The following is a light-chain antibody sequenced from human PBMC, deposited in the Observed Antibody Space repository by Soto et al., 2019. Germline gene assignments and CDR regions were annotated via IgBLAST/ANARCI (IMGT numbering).Light chain of an antibody. J-gene: IGKJ2*01. CDR3: QQYNSYSRP. CDR1: ERISRW. V-gene: IGKV1-5*01. CDR2: DAS. Sequence: DIQMTQSPSTLSASVGDRVTITCRASERISRWLAWYQQNPGKAPKLLIYDASDLDSGVPSRFSGSGSGTEFTLTISILQPDDFATYYCQQYNSYSRPFGQGTKLEI.